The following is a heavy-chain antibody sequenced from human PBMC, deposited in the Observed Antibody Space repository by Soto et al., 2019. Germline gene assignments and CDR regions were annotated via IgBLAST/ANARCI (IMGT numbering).Heavy chain of an antibody. D-gene: IGHD5-12*01. CDR2: IYYSGGT. CDR1: GGSISRGGYY. V-gene: IGHV4-31*03. CDR3: AREDSGYADYMDV. Sequence: QVKLHESGPGLVKPSQTLSLTCTVSGGSISRGGYYWRWIRQHPGKGLEWIGYIYYSGGTYYNPSLKSRVTISVATSENQVSLRLSSVTAAGTAVYYCAREDSGYADYMDVWGKGTTVTVSS. J-gene: IGHJ6*03.